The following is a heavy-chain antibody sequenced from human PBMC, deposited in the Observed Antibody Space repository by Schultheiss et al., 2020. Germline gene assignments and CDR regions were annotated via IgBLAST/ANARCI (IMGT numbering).Heavy chain of an antibody. CDR1: GFTFSNAW. J-gene: IGHJ6*02. V-gene: IGHV3-15*01. CDR2: IKSKTDGGTT. Sequence: GGSLRLSCAASGFTFSNAWMSWVRQAPGKGLEWVGRIKSKTDGGTTDYAAPVKGRFTISRDDSKSIAYLQMNSLKTEDTAVYYCTRVIAGRGYYYGMDVWGQGTTVTVS. D-gene: IGHD6-6*01. CDR3: TRVIAGRGYYYGMDV.